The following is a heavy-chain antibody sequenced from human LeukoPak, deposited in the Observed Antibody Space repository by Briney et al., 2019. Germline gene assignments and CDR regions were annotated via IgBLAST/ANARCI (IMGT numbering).Heavy chain of an antibody. Sequence: ASVKVSCKSSGYTFTSYDINWVRQATGQGLEWMVWMNPNSGNTGYAQKFKGRVTMTRNTSISTAYMELSSLRSEDTAVYYCARGQITNYYDSSGYYYNYYYYYGMDVWGQGTTVTVSS. CDR2: MNPNSGNT. CDR1: GYTFTSYD. CDR3: ARGQITNYYDSSGYYYNYYYYYGMDV. V-gene: IGHV1-8*01. D-gene: IGHD3-22*01. J-gene: IGHJ6*02.